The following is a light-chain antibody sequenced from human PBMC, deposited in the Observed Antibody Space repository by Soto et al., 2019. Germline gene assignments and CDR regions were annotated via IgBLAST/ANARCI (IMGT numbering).Light chain of an antibody. V-gene: IGKV1-6*01. CDR3: LQDYNFPRT. CDR1: QDIRND. CDR2: DGS. J-gene: IGKJ1*01. Sequence: IQITHCPSALSASLGGRLXIXCRAGQDIRNDLGWYQQKPGKAPKLLIYDGSKLQSGVPSRFSGSVSGTDFTLTISSLQPEDFATYYCLQDYNFPRTFGQGTKVDIK.